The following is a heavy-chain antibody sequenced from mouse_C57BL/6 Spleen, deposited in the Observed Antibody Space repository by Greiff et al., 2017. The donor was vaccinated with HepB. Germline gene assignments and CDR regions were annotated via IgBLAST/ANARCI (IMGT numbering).Heavy chain of an antibody. D-gene: IGHD1-1*01. CDR2: IDPANGNT. V-gene: IGHV14-3*01. J-gene: IGHJ4*01. CDR3: ARDYYGSSYNYYAMDY. Sequence: EVQLQQSVAELVRPGASVKLSCTASGFNIKNTYMHWVKQRPEQGLEWIGRIDPANGNTKYAPKFQGKATLTADTSSNTAYLQLSSLTSEDTAIYYCARDYYGSSYNYYAMDYWGQGTSVTVSS. CDR1: GFNIKNTY.